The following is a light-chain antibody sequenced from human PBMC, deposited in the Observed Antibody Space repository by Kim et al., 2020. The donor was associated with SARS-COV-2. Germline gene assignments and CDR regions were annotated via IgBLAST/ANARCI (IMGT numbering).Light chain of an antibody. CDR1: SIVGHS. Sequence: APGQTARVTRGGNSIVGHSVPWYPQKPGQAPGLVMYYDRDRPSGIPERFSGSKSANTATLTISRVEAGDEADYYCQVWDTDTDHYVFGTGTKVTVL. J-gene: IGLJ1*01. V-gene: IGLV3-21*01. CDR3: QVWDTDTDHYV. CDR2: YDR.